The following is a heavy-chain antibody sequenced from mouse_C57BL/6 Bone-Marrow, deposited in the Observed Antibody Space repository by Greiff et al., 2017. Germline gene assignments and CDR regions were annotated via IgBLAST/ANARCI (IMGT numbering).Heavy chain of an antibody. V-gene: IGHV1-81*01. CDR3: ARSPYFDYAMDY. Sequence: QVQLQQSGAELARPGASVKLSCKASGYTFTSYGISWVKQRTGQGLEWIGEIYPRSGNTYYNEKFKGKATLTADKSSSTAYMELSSLTSEDSSVYYCARSPYFDYAMDYWGQGTSVTVSS. J-gene: IGHJ4*01. CDR1: GYTFTSYG. CDR2: IYPRSGNT.